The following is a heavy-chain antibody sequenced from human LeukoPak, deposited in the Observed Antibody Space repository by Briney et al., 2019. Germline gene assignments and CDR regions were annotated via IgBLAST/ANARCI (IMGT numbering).Heavy chain of an antibody. CDR2: ISGSSSYI. V-gene: IGHV3-11*03. J-gene: IGHJ4*02. CDR1: GFTFSDYY. CDR3: ARRYCNSTSCYCIDY. Sequence: GGSLRLSCAASGFTFSDYYMSWIRQAPGKGLEWVSYISGSSSYINYADSVKGRFTISRDNAKKSLYLQMNSLRAEDTAVYYCARRYCNSTSCYCIDYWGQGTLVTVSS. D-gene: IGHD2-2*01.